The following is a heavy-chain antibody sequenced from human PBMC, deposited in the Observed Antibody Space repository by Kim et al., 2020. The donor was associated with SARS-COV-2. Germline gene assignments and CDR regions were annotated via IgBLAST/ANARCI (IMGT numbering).Heavy chain of an antibody. J-gene: IGHJ4*02. CDR3: ASTYYYGSGSYSAFDY. Sequence: SETLSLTCTVSGGSISSGGYYWSWIRQHPGKGLEWIGYIYYSGSTYYNPSLKSRVTISVDTSKNQFSLKLSSVTAADTAVYYCASTYYYGSGSYSAFDYWGQGTLVTVSS. D-gene: IGHD3-10*01. CDR2: IYYSGST. CDR1: GGSISSGGYY. V-gene: IGHV4-31*03.